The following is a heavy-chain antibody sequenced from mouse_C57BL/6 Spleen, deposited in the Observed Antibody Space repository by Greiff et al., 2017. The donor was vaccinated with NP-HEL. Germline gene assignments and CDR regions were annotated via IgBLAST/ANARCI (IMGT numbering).Heavy chain of an antibody. V-gene: IGHV3-6*01. CDR1: GYSITSGYY. J-gene: IGHJ1*03. CDR2: ISYDGSN. Sequence: EVKLMESGPGLVKPSQSLSLTCSVTGYSITSGYYWNWIRQFPGNKREWMGYISYDGSNNYNPSLKNRISITRDTSKNQFFLKLNSVTTEDTATYYCAREDYGSSSYWYFDVWGTGTTVTVSS. CDR3: AREDYGSSSYWYFDV. D-gene: IGHD1-1*01.